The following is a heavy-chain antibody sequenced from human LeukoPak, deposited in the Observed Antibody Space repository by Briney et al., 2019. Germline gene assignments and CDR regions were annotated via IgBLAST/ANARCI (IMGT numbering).Heavy chain of an antibody. CDR1: GFTFRSYG. Sequence: GGSLRLSCAASGFTFRSYGMNWLRHARGEGLEWVSGISCSGGTTYYAASVKGQFTISRDNSKNSLSLQVIRLRAEDTAVYYFAKTNAYYTDWGQGTLVTVSS. J-gene: IGHJ4*02. V-gene: IGHV3-23*01. CDR2: ISCSGGTT. CDR3: AKTNAYYTD. D-gene: IGHD3-16*01.